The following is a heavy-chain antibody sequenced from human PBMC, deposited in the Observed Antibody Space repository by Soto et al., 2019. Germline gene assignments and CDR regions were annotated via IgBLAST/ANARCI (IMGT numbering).Heavy chain of an antibody. Sequence: PGGSLRLSCAASGFTFSSYGMHWVRQAPGKGLEWVAVIWYDGSNKYYADSVKGRFTISRDNSKNTLYLQMNSLRAEDTAVYYCARGAIRYFDWFRFDIWGQGTMVTVSS. V-gene: IGHV3-33*01. J-gene: IGHJ3*02. CDR2: IWYDGSNK. CDR1: GFTFSSYG. CDR3: ARGAIRYFDWFRFDI. D-gene: IGHD3-9*01.